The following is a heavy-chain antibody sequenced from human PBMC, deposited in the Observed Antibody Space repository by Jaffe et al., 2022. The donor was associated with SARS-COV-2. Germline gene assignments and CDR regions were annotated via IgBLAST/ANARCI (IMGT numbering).Heavy chain of an antibody. CDR3: ARAQRVGATKTGAFDY. CDR1: GYTFTSYY. J-gene: IGHJ4*02. V-gene: IGHV1-46*04. Sequence: QVQLVQSGAEVKKPGASVKVSCKASGYTFTSYYMHWVRQAPGQGLEWMGIINPSGGSTSYAQKLQGRVTMTRDTSTSTVYMELSSLRSEDTAVYYCARAQRVGATKTGAFDYWGQGTLVTVSS. D-gene: IGHD1-26*01. CDR2: INPSGGST.